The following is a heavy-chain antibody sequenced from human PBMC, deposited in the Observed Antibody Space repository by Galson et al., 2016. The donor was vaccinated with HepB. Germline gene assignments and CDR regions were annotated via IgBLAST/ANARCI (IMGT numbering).Heavy chain of an antibody. CDR3: ARFGRVVYYDGRDY. CDR1: GYTFTSFY. D-gene: IGHD3-22*01. J-gene: IGHJ4*02. V-gene: IGHV1-46*01. CDR2: XNPSGGST. Sequence: SVKVSCKASGYTFTSFYMHXXRQAXXQGLXXMGXXNPSGGSTTYAQKFQGRVTMTRDTSTSTFYMELSSLRSDDTAVYYCARFGRVVYYDGRDYWGQGTLVTVSS.